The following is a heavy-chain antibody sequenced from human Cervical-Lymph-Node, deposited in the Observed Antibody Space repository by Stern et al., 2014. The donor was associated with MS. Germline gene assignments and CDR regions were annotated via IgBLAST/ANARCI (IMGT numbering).Heavy chain of an antibody. CDR3: ARGGVIYTQDRNGFDV. J-gene: IGHJ3*01. D-gene: IGHD2-21*01. V-gene: IGHV4-30-2*01. Sequence: QLQPQESGSGQAKPSQTLSLTCAVSGGSISSGGSSWNWIRPPPGKGLEWIGFIYHSWRTYYNPSPKGLVLISVTTPNNPYALLLRSLAAADTAVYYCARGGVIYTQDRNGFDVWGQGTMVTVSS. CDR2: IYHSWRT. CDR1: GGSISSGGSS.